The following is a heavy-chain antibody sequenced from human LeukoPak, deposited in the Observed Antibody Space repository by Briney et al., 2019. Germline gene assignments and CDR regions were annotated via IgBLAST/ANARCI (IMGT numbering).Heavy chain of an antibody. CDR1: GFTFSSYS. Sequence: GGCLRLSCAASGFTFSSYSMNWVRQAPGKGLEWVSYISSSSSTTYYADSAKGRFTISRDNAKNSLYLQMNSLRDEDTAVYYCASGGNIVVVPEGPMDVWGQGTTVTVSS. D-gene: IGHD2-15*01. J-gene: IGHJ6*02. V-gene: IGHV3-48*02. CDR3: ASGGNIVVVPEGPMDV. CDR2: ISSSSSTT.